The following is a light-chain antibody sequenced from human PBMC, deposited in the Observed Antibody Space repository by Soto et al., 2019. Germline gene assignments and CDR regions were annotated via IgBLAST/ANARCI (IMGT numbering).Light chain of an antibody. J-gene: IGKJ3*01. Sequence: DIQMTQSPSSLSASVGDRVTITCRASQGIGNDLGWYQQKPGKAPKRLIYGASRLESGVPSRFSGSGSGTEFTLTINSLQPEDFATYYCLQHNSYPFTFGPGTKVDIK. CDR3: LQHNSYPFT. CDR1: QGIGND. CDR2: GAS. V-gene: IGKV1-17*01.